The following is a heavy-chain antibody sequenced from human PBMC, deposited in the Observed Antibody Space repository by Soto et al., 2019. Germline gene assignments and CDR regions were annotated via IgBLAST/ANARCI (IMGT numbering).Heavy chain of an antibody. CDR1: GGAVSSGSYY. V-gene: IGHV4-61*01. J-gene: IGHJ4*02. D-gene: IGHD4-17*01. CDR3: AKGTTVVIFFAY. CDR2: IYYTGGT. Sequence: QVQLQESGPGLVKPSETLSLTCTVSGGAVSSGSYYWSWIRQPPGKGLEWIGYIYYTGGTHYNPSLKTRVSVPADTSKNQFSLKLSSVTAADTAVDYCAKGTTVVIFFAYWGQGTLVTVSS.